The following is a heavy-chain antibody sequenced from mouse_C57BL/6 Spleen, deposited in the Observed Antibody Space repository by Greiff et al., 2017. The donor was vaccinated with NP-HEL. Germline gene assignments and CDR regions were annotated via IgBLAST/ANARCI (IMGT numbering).Heavy chain of an antibody. V-gene: IGHV1-15*01. CDR2: IDPETGGT. J-gene: IGHJ4*01. CDR3: FNWDGEYYAMDY. CDR1: GYTFTDYE. Sequence: QVQLQQSGAELVRPGASVTLSCKASGYTFTDYEMHWVKQTPVHGLEWIGAIDPETGGTAYNQKFKGKAILTADKSSSTAYMELRSLTSEDSAVYYCFNWDGEYYAMDYWGQGTSVTVSS. D-gene: IGHD4-1*01.